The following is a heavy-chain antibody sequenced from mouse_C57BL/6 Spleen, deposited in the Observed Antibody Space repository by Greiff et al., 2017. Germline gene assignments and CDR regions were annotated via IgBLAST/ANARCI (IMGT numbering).Heavy chain of an antibody. CDR3: AREGYYGSSYGAMDY. D-gene: IGHD1-1*01. Sequence: VQLQQPGAELVRPGSSVKLSCKASGYTFTSYWMDWVKQRPGQGLEWIGNIYPSDSETPYNQKFKDKATLTVDKSSSTAYMQLSSLTSEDSAVYDCAREGYYGSSYGAMDYWGQGTSVTVSS. V-gene: IGHV1-61*01. CDR2: IYPSDSET. J-gene: IGHJ4*01. CDR1: GYTFTSYW.